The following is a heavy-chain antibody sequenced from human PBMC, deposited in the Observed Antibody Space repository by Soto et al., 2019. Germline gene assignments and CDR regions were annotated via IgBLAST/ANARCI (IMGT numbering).Heavy chain of an antibody. D-gene: IGHD3-22*01. Sequence: QVQPVESGGGVVQAGRSLRLSCAASGFTFSSYAMHWVRQAPGKGLEWVAGLSYDGSHKYADSVKGRFTISRDNSKNTVYLQMNSLRPEDTAVYYCARDQITMIVVVSDAFDIWGQGTMVTVSS. CDR3: ARDQITMIVVVSDAFDI. CDR1: GFTFSSYA. CDR2: LSYDGSHK. J-gene: IGHJ3*02. V-gene: IGHV3-30*04.